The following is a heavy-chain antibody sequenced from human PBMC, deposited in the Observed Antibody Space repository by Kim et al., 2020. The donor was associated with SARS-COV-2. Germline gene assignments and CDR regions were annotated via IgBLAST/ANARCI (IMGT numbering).Heavy chain of an antibody. D-gene: IGHD1-26*01. CDR1: GFTFSSYG. Sequence: GGSLRLSCAASGFTFSSYGMHWVRQAPGKGLEWVAVISYDGSNKYYADSVKGRFTISRDNSKNTLYLQMNSLRAEDTAVYYCAKWGGGSYVDEATDDAFDTWGQGTMVTVSS. V-gene: IGHV3-30*18. CDR2: ISYDGSNK. J-gene: IGHJ3*02. CDR3: AKWGGGSYVDEATDDAFDT.